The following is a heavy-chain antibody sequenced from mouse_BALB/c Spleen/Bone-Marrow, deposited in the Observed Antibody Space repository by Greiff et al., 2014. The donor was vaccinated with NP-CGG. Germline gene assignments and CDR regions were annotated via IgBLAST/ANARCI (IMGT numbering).Heavy chain of an antibody. J-gene: IGHJ3*01. CDR3: ARYDGYEAY. D-gene: IGHD2-3*01. V-gene: IGHV1-4*01. Sequence: QVHVKQSRAELAKSKASVKMSCKASGHTFTSYWMHWVKQRPGQGLEWIGYINPSTGYTEYNQKFKDKATLTADKSSSTAYMQLSSLTSEDSAVYYCARYDGYEAYWGQGTLVTVSA. CDR2: INPSTGYT. CDR1: GHTFTSYW.